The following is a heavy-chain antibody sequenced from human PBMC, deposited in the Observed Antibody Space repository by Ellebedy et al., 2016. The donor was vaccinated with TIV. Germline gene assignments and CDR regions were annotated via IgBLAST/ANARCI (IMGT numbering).Heavy chain of an antibody. CDR2: IRSKANSYAT. CDR3: TTSIAVASLGY. V-gene: IGHV3-73*01. Sequence: PGGSLRLSCAASGFTFSGSAMHWVRQASGKGLEWVGRIRSKANSYATAYAASVKGRFTISRDDSKNTAYLQMNSLKTEDTAVYYCTTSIAVASLGYWGQGTLVTVSS. CDR1: GFTFSGSA. J-gene: IGHJ4*02. D-gene: IGHD6-19*01.